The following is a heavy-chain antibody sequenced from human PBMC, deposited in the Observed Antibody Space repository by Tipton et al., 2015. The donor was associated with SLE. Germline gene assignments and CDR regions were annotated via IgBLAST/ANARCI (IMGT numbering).Heavy chain of an antibody. CDR2: IYYSGST. CDR1: GGSISSYY. Sequence: TLSLTCTVSGGSISSYYWSWIRQPPGKGLEWIGYIYYSGSTNYNLSLKSRVTISVDTSKNQFSLKLRSVTAADTAVYYCASGRSDYGSGSYYGMDFWGQGTTVTVSS. CDR3: ASGRSDYGSGSYYGMDF. D-gene: IGHD3-10*01. J-gene: IGHJ6*02. V-gene: IGHV4-59*12.